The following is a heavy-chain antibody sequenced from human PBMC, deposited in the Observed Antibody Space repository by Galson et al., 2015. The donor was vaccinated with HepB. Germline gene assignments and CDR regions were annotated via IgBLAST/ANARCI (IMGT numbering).Heavy chain of an antibody. D-gene: IGHD3-16*01. CDR2: INSDGGGA. J-gene: IGHJ4*02. CDR3: ATRDGGLVPGG. Sequence: SLRLSCAASGFTFSRHAMNWVRQAPGKGLEWVSGINSDGGGAKHADSVKGRFTISRDNFRNTLCLQMNSLRADDSAVYCCATRDGGLVPGGWGQGSLVTVSS. V-gene: IGHV3-23*01. CDR1: GFTFSRHA.